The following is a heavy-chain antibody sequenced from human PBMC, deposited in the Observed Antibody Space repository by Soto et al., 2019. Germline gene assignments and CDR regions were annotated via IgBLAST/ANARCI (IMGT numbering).Heavy chain of an antibody. Sequence: GGSLRLSRAASGFTVSSRYMSWVRQAPGKGLEWVSVIYTDGRTFYADSVKGRFTISRDNSKNTLYLQMDSLRAEDTAVYYCARGVTVGVTGPDYWGQGKLVTVSS. CDR1: GFTVSSRY. CDR2: IYTDGRT. D-gene: IGHD1-20*01. J-gene: IGHJ4*02. CDR3: ARGVTVGVTGPDY. V-gene: IGHV3-53*01.